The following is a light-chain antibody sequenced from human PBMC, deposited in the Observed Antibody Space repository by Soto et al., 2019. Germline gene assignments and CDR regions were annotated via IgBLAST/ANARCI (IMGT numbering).Light chain of an antibody. V-gene: IGKV3-11*01. CDR2: DAS. Sequence: EIVLTQSPATLSLSPGERATLSCRASQSVSSYLAWYQQKPGQAPRLLIYDASNRATGIPARFSGSGSGTDFTLTISSLEHEDFAVYYCQQRSNFGPGTKVDIK. CDR3: QQRSN. CDR1: QSVSSY. J-gene: IGKJ3*01.